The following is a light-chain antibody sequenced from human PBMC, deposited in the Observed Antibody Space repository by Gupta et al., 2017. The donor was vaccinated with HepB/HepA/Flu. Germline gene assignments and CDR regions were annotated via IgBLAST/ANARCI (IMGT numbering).Light chain of an antibody. CDR2: LGS. V-gene: IGKV2-28*01. J-gene: IGKJ1*01. CDR1: QGLRKSPGYNY. CDR3: MQGLQPPRT. Sequence: DIVMTRSRRALRGSLREPASISCRSSQGLRKSPGYNYLDWYLQKPGQSPQLLIYLGSNRASGVPDGFSGSGSGTDFTLKISRVEAEDVGVYYCMQGLQPPRTLGQGTKVEIK.